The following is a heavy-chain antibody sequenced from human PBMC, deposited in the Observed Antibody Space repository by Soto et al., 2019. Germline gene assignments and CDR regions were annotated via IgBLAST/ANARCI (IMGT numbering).Heavy chain of an antibody. CDR2: ISYDGSNK. CDR1: GFTFSSYA. J-gene: IGHJ6*02. V-gene: IGHV3-30-3*01. CDR3: ARDGGSSGYYYVQYYYYGMDV. Sequence: HPGGSLRLSCAASGFTFSSYAMHWVRQAPGKGLEWVAVISYDGSNKYYADSVKGRFTISRDNSKNTLYLQMNSLRAEDTAVYYCARDGGSSGYYYVQYYYYGMDVWGQGTTVTVSS. D-gene: IGHD3-22*01.